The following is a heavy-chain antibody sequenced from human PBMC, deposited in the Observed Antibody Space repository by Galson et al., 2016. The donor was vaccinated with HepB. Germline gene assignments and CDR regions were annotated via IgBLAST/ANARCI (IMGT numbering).Heavy chain of an antibody. CDR2: ITYDVTNT. D-gene: IGHD1-7*01. CDR3: ARDGGTGTSFDY. Sequence: SLRLSCAASGFTFRTYWMDWVRQAPGKGLEWVARITYDVTNTAYADSVKGRFTVSRDNAKNMLYLHMTSLRAEDTAVYYCARDGGTGTSFDYWGQGTPVTVSS. CDR1: GFTFRTYW. V-gene: IGHV3-74*01. J-gene: IGHJ4*02.